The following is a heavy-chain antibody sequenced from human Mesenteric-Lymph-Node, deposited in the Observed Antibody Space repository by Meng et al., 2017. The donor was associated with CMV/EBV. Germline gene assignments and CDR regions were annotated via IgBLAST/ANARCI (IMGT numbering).Heavy chain of an antibody. J-gene: IGHJ6*02. D-gene: IGHD2-2*01. CDR2: IYSGGSGT. CDR1: GFTFSSYA. V-gene: IGHV3-23*03. CDR3: AKDNGEYQPQYYYYYYGMDV. Sequence: GGSLRLSCAASGFTFSSYAMSWVRQAPGKGLEWVSVIYSGGSGTYYADSVKGRFTISRDNSKNTLYLQMNSLRAEDTAVYYCAKDNGEYQPQYYYYYYGMDVWGQGTTVTVSS.